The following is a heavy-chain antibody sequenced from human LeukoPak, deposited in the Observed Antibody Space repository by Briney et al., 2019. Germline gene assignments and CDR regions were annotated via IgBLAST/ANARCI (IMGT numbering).Heavy chain of an antibody. CDR2: IYPGDSAT. Sequence: GESLKISCKGSGYSFTSYWIAWVRQMPGKGLEWMGIIYPGDSATRYSPSFQGQVTISADKSISTAYLQWSSLKTSDTAMYYCARRAYGSGSYSGQIDYWGQGTLVTVSS. CDR1: GYSFTSYW. V-gene: IGHV5-51*01. J-gene: IGHJ4*02. CDR3: ARRAYGSGSYSGQIDY. D-gene: IGHD3-10*01.